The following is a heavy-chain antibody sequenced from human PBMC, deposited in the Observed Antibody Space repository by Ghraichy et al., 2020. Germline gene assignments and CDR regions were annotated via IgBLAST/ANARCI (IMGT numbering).Heavy chain of an antibody. CDR1: GFTFSSYS. CDR2: ITGSGSFR. D-gene: IGHD4-23*01. Sequence: ETLSLTCVGSGFTFSSYSMNWVRQSPGKGLEWVSYITGSGSFRTYADSVKGRFTISRDNARNTLYLEMNSLRDEDRAVYYCARGSTVVRFYYYGGMDVWGQGTTVTVSS. CDR3: ARGSTVVRFYYYGGMDV. J-gene: IGHJ6*02. V-gene: IGHV3-48*02.